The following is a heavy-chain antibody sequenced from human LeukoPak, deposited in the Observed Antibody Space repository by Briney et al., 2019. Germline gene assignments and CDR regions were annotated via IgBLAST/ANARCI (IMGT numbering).Heavy chain of an antibody. Sequence: GGSLRLSCAASGFTLSSNYMSWVRQAPGKGLEWVSYISSSSSTIYYADSVKGRFTISRDNAKNSLYLQMNSLRAEDTAVYYCARDSSGYYSYYFDYWGQGTLVTVSS. J-gene: IGHJ4*02. D-gene: IGHD3-22*01. CDR1: GFTLSSNY. CDR2: ISSSSSTI. CDR3: ARDSSGYYSYYFDY. V-gene: IGHV3-48*01.